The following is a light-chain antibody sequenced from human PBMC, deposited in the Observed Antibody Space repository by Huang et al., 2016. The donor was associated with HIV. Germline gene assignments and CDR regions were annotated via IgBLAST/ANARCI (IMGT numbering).Light chain of an antibody. Sequence: DIVMTQSPNSLAVSLGERATINCKSSQTVLYSPNNKNYLAWYQQKPGQPPKLLIYWASTRESGVPDRFGGSGSGTDFTLTISSLQAEDVALYYCQQYHTTPLTFGGGTKVEIK. CDR3: QQYHTTPLT. CDR2: WAS. CDR1: QTVLYSPNNKNY. J-gene: IGKJ4*01. V-gene: IGKV4-1*01.